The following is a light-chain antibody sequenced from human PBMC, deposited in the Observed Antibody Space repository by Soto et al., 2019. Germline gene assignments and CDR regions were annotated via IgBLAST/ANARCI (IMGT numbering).Light chain of an antibody. J-gene: IGLJ1*01. Sequence: QSVLTQPPSASGTPGQRVTISCSGSNSNIGSNTVNWYQQLPGTAPKLLIYSNNQRPSGVPDRFSGSKSGTSASLAISGLQSEDEADYYCAAWDDSLNGPNYVFGTGTKVTVL. CDR2: SNN. V-gene: IGLV1-44*01. CDR1: NSNIGSNT. CDR3: AAWDDSLNGPNYV.